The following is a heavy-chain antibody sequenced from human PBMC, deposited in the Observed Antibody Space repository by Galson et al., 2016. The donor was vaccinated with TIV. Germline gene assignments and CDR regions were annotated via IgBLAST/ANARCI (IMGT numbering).Heavy chain of an antibody. CDR2: IIGSGGLT. CDR1: GFTSSIYA. D-gene: IGHD3-16*01. J-gene: IGHJ3*02. CDR3: ARSYLGVSDPFDI. V-gene: IGHV3-23*01. Sequence: LRLSCAASGFTSSIYAMSWVRQAAGKGLEWVAVIIGSGGLTYYAASVKGRFTISRDNSQNTLFLQMNSLRAEDTAVYYCARSYLGVSDPFDIWGQGTVVTVSS.